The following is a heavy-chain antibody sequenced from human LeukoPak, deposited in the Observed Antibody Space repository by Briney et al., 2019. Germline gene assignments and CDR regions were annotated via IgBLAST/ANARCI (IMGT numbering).Heavy chain of an antibody. J-gene: IGHJ4*02. CDR1: GYTFTNYA. Sequence: ASVKVSCKTSGYTFTNYAISWVRQAAGQGLEWVGWTSAYNGNTDYAQKFQGRVTMTTDSSTSTAYMELRSLRSDDTAVYYCARDLPADTGYETHDYWGQGTLVTVSS. CDR2: TSAYNGNT. D-gene: IGHD5-12*01. V-gene: IGHV1-18*01. CDR3: ARDLPADTGYETHDY.